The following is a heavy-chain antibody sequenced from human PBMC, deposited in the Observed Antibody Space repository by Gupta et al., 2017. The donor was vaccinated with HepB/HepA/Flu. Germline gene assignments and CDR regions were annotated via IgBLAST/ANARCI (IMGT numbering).Heavy chain of an antibody. CDR1: GFTFSNFG. J-gene: IGHJ3*02. V-gene: IGHV3-33*01. CDR3: ARGGYCSTTTCYDDAFDI. D-gene: IGHD2-2*01. Sequence: VQLVESGGGVVQPGKSLRPSCAASGFTFSNFGMHWVRQAPGRGLEWVAVVWYDGSRKYYADYVKGRFTISRDNSKNTLYLQMNSLRAEDTAVYYCARGGYCSTTTCYDDAFDIWGQGTMLTVSS. CDR2: VWYDGSRK.